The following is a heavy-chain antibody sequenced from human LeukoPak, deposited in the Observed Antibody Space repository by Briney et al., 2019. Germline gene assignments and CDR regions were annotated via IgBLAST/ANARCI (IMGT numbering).Heavy chain of an antibody. CDR3: ARRFYYRDAFDI. V-gene: IGHV4-59*12. CDR2: IYYSGYT. Sequence: SETLSLTCTVSGGSISSYYWSWIRQPPGKGLEWIGYIYYSGYTNYNPSLKSRVTISVDTSKNQFSLKLSSVTAADTAVYYCARRFYYRDAFDIWGQGTMVTVSS. J-gene: IGHJ3*02. CDR1: GGSISSYY. D-gene: IGHD3-10*01.